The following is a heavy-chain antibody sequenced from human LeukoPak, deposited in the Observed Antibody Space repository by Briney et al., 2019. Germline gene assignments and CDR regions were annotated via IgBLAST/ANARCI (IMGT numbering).Heavy chain of an antibody. J-gene: IGHJ5*02. Sequence: GGSLRLSCAVSGFTVRSNYMNWVRQAPGKGLEWVSVIYSDGTTYYADSVKGRFTISRDNSKNTLYLQMNRLRADDTAVYYCARDRSQEFDPWGQGTLVTVSS. V-gene: IGHV3-66*01. D-gene: IGHD3-10*01. CDR3: ARDRSQEFDP. CDR1: GFTVRSNY. CDR2: IYSDGTT.